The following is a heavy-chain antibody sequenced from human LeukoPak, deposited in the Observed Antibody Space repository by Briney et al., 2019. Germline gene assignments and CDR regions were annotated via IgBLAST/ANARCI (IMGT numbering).Heavy chain of an antibody. V-gene: IGHV3-30*02. J-gene: IGHJ6*02. D-gene: IGHD6-6*01. Sequence: AGGSLRLSCAASGFTFSTYGIHWARQAPGKGLEWVAFIRYDGSKTHYADSVKGRFTISRDNSKNTLYLQMNSLRDEDTAVYYCARDRRSGMDVWGQGTTVTVSS. CDR1: GFTFSTYG. CDR2: IRYDGSKT. CDR3: ARDRRSGMDV.